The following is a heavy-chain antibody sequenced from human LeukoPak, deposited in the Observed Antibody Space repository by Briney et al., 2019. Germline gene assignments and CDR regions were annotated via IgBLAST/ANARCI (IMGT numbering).Heavy chain of an antibody. Sequence: GGSLRLSCAASGFTFSNKAMSWVRQAPGKGLEWVSAIGGSDGRTYYADSVKGRFTISRDNSKNTVYLQMNSLRAEDTAVYYCAKEKTRVVTPGIDYWGQGSLVTVSS. CDR3: AKEKTRVVTPGIDY. J-gene: IGHJ4*02. CDR2: IGGSDGRT. CDR1: GFTFSNKA. D-gene: IGHD4-23*01. V-gene: IGHV3-23*01.